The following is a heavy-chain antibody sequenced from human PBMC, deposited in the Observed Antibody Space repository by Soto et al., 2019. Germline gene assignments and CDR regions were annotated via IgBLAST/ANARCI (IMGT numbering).Heavy chain of an antibody. D-gene: IGHD1-1*01. V-gene: IGHV3-23*01. CDR2: ISAGGGST. CDR1: GFTFKSYA. Sequence: PGVSLRLSCAASGFTFKSYAMSWVRQAPGKELNWVSSISAGGGSTCYADSVKGRFTISRDNSKNTLYLHVNSLRADDTAVYYCAKDLEPAANYFYYYGMDVWGQGTTVTVSS. CDR3: AKDLEPAANYFYYYGMDV. J-gene: IGHJ6*02.